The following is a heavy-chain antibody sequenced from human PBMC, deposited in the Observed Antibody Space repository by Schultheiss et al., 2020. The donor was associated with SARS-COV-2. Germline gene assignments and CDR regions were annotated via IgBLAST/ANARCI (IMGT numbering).Heavy chain of an antibody. D-gene: IGHD2-15*01. CDR3: ARFIVVVVAATGDDAFDI. V-gene: IGHV3-9*01. CDR2: ISWNSGSI. J-gene: IGHJ3*02. CDR1: GFTFSSYA. Sequence: GGSLRLSCAASGFTFSSYAMHWVRQAPGKGLEWVSGISWNSGSIGYADSVKGRFTISRDNAKNSLYLQMNSLRAEDTAVYYCARFIVVVVAATGDDAFDIWGQGTMVTVSS.